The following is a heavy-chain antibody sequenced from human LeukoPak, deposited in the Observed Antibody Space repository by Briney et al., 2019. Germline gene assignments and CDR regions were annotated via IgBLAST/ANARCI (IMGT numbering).Heavy chain of an antibody. CDR1: GYTFTSYG. Sequence: ASVKVSCKASGYTFTSYGISWVRQAPGQGLEWMGWISAYNGSTNYAQKLQGRVTMTTDTSTSTAYMELRSLRSDDTAVYYCARDRAIAARNWFDPWGQGTLVTVSS. V-gene: IGHV1-18*01. J-gene: IGHJ5*02. CDR3: ARDRAIAARNWFDP. CDR2: ISAYNGST. D-gene: IGHD6-6*01.